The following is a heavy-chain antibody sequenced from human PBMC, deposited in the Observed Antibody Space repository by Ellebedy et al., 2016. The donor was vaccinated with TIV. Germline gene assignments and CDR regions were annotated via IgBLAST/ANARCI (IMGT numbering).Heavy chain of an antibody. CDR1: GGTFSDFN. CDR3: ATKSVAEPGRIHWYFDV. J-gene: IGHJ2*01. Sequence: AASVKVSCKVSGGTFSDFNFNWVRQAPGQGLEWMAAFIPMFGTTNYAQKFQGSVTLTADESTSTVYMELSDLKSDDTAVFYCATKSVAEPGRIHWYFDVWGRGTLVTVSS. CDR2: FIPMFGTT. D-gene: IGHD6-19*01. V-gene: IGHV1-69*13.